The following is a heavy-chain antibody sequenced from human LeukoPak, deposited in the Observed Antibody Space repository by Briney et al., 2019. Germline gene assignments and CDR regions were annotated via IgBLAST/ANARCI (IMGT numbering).Heavy chain of an antibody. D-gene: IGHD2-2*02. CDR2: ISSSSSYI. J-gene: IGHJ4*02. CDR3: ARDRGCSGTSCYSY. CDR1: GFTFSSYS. V-gene: IGHV3-21*01. Sequence: GGSLRLSCAASGFTFSSYSMNWVRQAPGKGLEWVSSISSSSSYIYYADSVRGRFTISRDNAKNSLYLQMNSLRAEDTAVYYCARDRGCSGTSCYSYWGQGTLVTVSS.